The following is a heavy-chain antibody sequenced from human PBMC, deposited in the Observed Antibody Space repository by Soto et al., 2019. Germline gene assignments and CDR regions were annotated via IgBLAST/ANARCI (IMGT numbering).Heavy chain of an antibody. V-gene: IGHV4-39*01. D-gene: IGHD6-13*01. CDR1: GGSISSSSYY. CDR3: ARHRPVIAAAGPFDY. CDR2: IYYSGST. Sequence: QLQLQESGPGLVKPSETLSLTCTVSGGSISSSSYYWGWIRQPPGKGLEWIGSIYYSGSTYYEPSIKSRVTISLDTFKHQYSLKLSSVAAADTAVYYCARHRPVIAAAGPFDYWGQGTLVTVSS. J-gene: IGHJ4*02.